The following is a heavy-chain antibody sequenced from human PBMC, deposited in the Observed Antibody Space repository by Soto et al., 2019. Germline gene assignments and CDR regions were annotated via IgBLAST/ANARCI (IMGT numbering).Heavy chain of an antibody. CDR1: GGTFSNYA. J-gene: IGHJ5*02. CDR2: IIPLFETP. Sequence: QVQLVQSGAEVKKPGSSVKVSCKASGGTFSNYAFSWVRQAPGQGLEWMGGIIPLFETPNYEQKFRGRLTITADESTSTAYMELSRLRSEDTVVYYCATDEIGAMSTLGYSRPWGQGTRVTVSS. V-gene: IGHV1-69*01. CDR3: ATDEIGAMSTLGYSRP. D-gene: IGHD2-15*01.